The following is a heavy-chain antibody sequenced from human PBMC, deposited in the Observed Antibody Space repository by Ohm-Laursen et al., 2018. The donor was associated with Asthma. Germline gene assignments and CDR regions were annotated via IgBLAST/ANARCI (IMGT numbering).Heavy chain of an antibody. CDR2: IYSGGST. CDR3: AKVGLTYYNAMDV. D-gene: IGHD4/OR15-4a*01. CDR1: GFTVSSNY. V-gene: IGHV3-53*01. J-gene: IGHJ6*02. Sequence: SLRLSCAASGFTVSSNYMSWVRQAPGKGLEWVSVIYSGGSTYYADSVKGRFTISRDNSKSTMYLQMNSLRAEDTAVYYCAKVGLTYYNAMDVWGQGTTVTVPS.